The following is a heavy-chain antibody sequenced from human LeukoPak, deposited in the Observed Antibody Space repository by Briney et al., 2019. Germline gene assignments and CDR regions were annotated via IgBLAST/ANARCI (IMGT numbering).Heavy chain of an antibody. J-gene: IGHJ4*02. Sequence: GGSLRLSCAASGFPFTNARMNWVRQAPGKGLEWVGRIKSKDDGGTSDYTAPVKGRFTISREDSKNTLYLHMNSLKTEDTAIYYCSTLYAGYSVPRDYWGQGTLVTVSS. CDR3: STLYAGYSVPRDY. D-gene: IGHD4-23*01. CDR1: GFPFTNAR. V-gene: IGHV3-15*01. CDR2: IKSKDDGGTS.